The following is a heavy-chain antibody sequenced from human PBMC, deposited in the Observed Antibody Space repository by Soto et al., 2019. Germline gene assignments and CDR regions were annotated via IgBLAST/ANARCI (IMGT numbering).Heavy chain of an antibody. V-gene: IGHV1-46*01. CDR2: INPSGGST. CDR1: GYTFTSYY. CDR3: AGARGYGHRHCFFDL. J-gene: IGHJ2*01. D-gene: IGHD4-17*01. Sequence: QVQLVQSGAEVKKPGASVKVSCKASGYTFTSYYMHWVRQAPGQGLEWMGIINPSGGSTSYAQKFHGRVTMTRYTSRSKVYMELSSLRSEDTALYYSAGARGYGHRHCFFDLLGRGTLVTVS.